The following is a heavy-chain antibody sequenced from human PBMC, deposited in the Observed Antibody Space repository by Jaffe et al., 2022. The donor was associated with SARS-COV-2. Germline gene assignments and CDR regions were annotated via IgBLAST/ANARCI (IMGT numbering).Heavy chain of an antibody. J-gene: IGHJ6*02. CDR1: GYTFTGYY. CDR3: ARATGITIFGVVIKLHGMDV. Sequence: QVQLVQSGAEVKKPGASVKVSCKASGYTFTGYYMHWVRQAPGQGLEWMGWINPNSGGTNYAQKFQGWVTMTRDTSISTAYMELSRLRSDDTAVYYCARATGITIFGVVIKLHGMDVWGQGTTVTVSS. CDR2: INPNSGGT. D-gene: IGHD3-3*01. V-gene: IGHV1-2*04.